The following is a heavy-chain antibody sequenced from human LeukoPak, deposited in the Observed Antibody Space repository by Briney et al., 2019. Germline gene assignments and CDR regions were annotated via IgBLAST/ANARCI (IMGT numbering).Heavy chain of an antibody. J-gene: IGHJ3*02. CDR1: GGTFSSYA. D-gene: IGHD3-22*01. V-gene: IGHV1-69*04. CDR2: IIPILGIA. Sequence: SVKVSCKASGGTFSSYAISWVRQAPGQGLEWMGRIIPILGIANYAQKFQGRVTITADKSTSTAYMELSSLRSEDTAVYYCARDGGAQYYYESSGHFRAFDIWGQGTMVTVSS. CDR3: ARDGGAQYYYESSGHFRAFDI.